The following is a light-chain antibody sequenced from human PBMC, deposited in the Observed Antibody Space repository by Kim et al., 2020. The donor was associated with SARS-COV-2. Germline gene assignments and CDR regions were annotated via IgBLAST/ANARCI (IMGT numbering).Light chain of an antibody. Sequence: SPGERATRSCRASQSVSSNLAWYQQKPGQAPRLLIYGASTRATGIPARFSGSGSGTEFTLTISSLQSEDFAVYYCQQFKSWPPLTFGGGTKVDIK. V-gene: IGKV3-15*01. CDR2: GAS. J-gene: IGKJ4*01. CDR1: QSVSSN. CDR3: QQFKSWPPLT.